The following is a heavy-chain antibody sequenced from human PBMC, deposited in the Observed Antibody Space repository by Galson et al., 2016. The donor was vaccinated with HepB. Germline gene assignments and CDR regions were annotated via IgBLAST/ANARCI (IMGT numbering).Heavy chain of an antibody. CDR1: GYTFTNRW. CDR2: IYPGDSDT. CDR3: AIMGSRGWDQYYLGMDT. Sequence: QSGAEVKKPGESLKISCKAFGYTFTNRWIGWVRQMPGKGLEWMGIIYPGDSDTTYSSSFQGQVTISVDKSINTAYLQWSSLKASDTAMYYCAIMGSRGWDQYYLGMDTGGQGTTATSSS. D-gene: IGHD6-19*01. J-gene: IGHJ6*02. V-gene: IGHV5-51*01.